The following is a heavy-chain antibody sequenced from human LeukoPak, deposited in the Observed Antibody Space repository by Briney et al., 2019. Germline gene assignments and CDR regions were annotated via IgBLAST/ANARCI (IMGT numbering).Heavy chain of an antibody. D-gene: IGHD6-19*01. CDR3: VRDHSYSDWYGGD. V-gene: IGHV3-7*04. CDR1: GFTFSTYW. CDR2: INQDGSGK. J-gene: IGHJ4*02. Sequence: PGGSLRISCAASGFTFSTYWMTWVRQAPGKGLEWVANINQDGSGKYYVDSVKGRFTVSRDNAKNSLSLQMSSLRAEDTAVYYCVRDHSYSDWYGGDWGQGTLVTVSS.